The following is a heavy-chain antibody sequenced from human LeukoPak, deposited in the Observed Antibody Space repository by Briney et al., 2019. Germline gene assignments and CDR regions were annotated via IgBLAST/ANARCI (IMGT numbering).Heavy chain of an antibody. D-gene: IGHD3-3*01. Sequence: SVKVSCKASGGTFNSYAISWVRQAPGQGLEWMGGIIPIFGTANYAQKFQGRVTITADESTSTAYMELSSLRSEDTAVYYCARGPANYDFRRASDYWGQGTLVTVSS. CDR1: GGTFNSYA. V-gene: IGHV1-69*13. CDR2: IIPIFGTA. J-gene: IGHJ4*02. CDR3: ARGPANYDFRRASDY.